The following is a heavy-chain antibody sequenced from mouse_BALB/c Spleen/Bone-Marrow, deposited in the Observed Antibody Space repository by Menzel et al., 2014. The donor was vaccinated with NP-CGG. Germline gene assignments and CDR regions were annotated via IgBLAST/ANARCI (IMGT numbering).Heavy chain of an antibody. CDR1: GYTFXSYW. D-gene: IGHD1-1*01. CDR3: ARGAYGGSYGFAY. V-gene: IGHV1-7*01. CDR2: INPSTDYT. Sequence: QVQLQQSGAELAKPGASLKMSCKASGYTFXSYWMHWVKQRPGQGLEWIGYINPSTDYTEYNQKFKDKATLTADKSSSTAFMQLSSLTSEDSAVYYCARGAYGGSYGFAYWGQGTLVTVSA. J-gene: IGHJ3*01.